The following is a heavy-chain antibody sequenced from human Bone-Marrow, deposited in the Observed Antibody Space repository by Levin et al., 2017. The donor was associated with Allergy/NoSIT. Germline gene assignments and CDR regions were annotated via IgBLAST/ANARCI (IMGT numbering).Heavy chain of an antibody. Sequence: ASVKVSCKASGYTFSSYYIHWVRQAPGQGLEWMGVINPSGSSTSYAQKFQGRVTMTRDTSTSTVYMEVSSLRSEDTAVYYCAREYASPDAFDIWGQGTMVTVSS. CDR3: AREYASPDAFDI. CDR2: INPSGSST. J-gene: IGHJ3*02. V-gene: IGHV1-46*01. D-gene: IGHD2-2*01. CDR1: GYTFSSYY.